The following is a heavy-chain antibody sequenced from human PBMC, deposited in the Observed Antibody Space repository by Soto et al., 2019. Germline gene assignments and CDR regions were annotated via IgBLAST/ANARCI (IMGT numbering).Heavy chain of an antibody. CDR3: AKGPPPLVPAAIYYFDY. CDR2: ISGSGGST. D-gene: IGHD2-2*01. CDR1: GFTFSSYA. V-gene: IGHV3-23*01. J-gene: IGHJ4*02. Sequence: PGGSLRLSCAASGFTFSSYAMSWVRQAPGKGLEWVSAISGSGGSTYYADSVKGRFTISRDNSKNTLYLQMNSLRAEDTAVYYCAKGPPPLVPAAIYYFDYWCQGTLVTVSS.